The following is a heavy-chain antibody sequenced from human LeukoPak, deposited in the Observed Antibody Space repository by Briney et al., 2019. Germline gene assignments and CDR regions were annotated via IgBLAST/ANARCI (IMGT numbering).Heavy chain of an antibody. J-gene: IGHJ4*02. CDR1: EFTFSDAW. D-gene: IGHD6-19*01. CDR3: AKYSSGSFDY. Sequence: KPGGSLRLSCAASEFTFSDAWMNWVRQAPGKGLEWVGRIISKTDGGTTDYAAPVKGRFTISRDDSKNALFLQMSSPKTEDTAVYYCAKYSSGSFDYWGQGTLVTVSS. CDR2: IISKTDGGTT. V-gene: IGHV3-15*01.